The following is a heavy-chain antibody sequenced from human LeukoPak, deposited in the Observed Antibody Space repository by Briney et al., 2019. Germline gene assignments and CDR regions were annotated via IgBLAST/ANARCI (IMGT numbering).Heavy chain of an antibody. CDR1: GGSISSSGYY. V-gene: IGHV4-39*07. CDR3: ARDRGLWFGELLDY. D-gene: IGHD3-10*01. J-gene: IGHJ4*02. Sequence: PSETLSLTCTVSGGSISSSGYYWAWIRQPPGKGLEWIGSISYSGTTNYNPSLKSRVTISVDTSKNQFSLKLNSVTAADTAVYYCARDRGLWFGELLDYWGPGTLVTVSS. CDR2: ISYSGTT.